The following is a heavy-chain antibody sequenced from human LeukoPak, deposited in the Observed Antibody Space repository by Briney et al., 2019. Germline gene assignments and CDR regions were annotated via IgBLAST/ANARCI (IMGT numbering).Heavy chain of an antibody. J-gene: IGHJ4*02. CDR1: GGSISSSSYY. CDR2: IYYSGST. D-gene: IGHD6-13*01. Sequence: SETLSLTCTVSGGSISSSSYYWGWIRQPPVKGLEWIGSIYYSGSTYYNPSLKSRVTISVDTSKNQFSLKLSSVTAADTAVYYCARGSSSIDYWGQGTLVTVSS. CDR3: ARGSSSIDY. V-gene: IGHV4-39*01.